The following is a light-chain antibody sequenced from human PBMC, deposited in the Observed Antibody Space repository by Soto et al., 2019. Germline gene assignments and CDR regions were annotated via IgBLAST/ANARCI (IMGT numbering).Light chain of an antibody. J-gene: IGKJ5*01. CDR2: GAS. Sequence: EIVLTQSPATLSVSPGERATLSCRASQSVRNNLAWYQQKPGQAPRLLIYGASNRATASPARFSGGGSGTDFTLTIDNLEPEDFAIYYCQQRSNWPPINFGQGTRLEIK. CDR1: QSVRNN. V-gene: IGKV3-11*01. CDR3: QQRSNWPPIN.